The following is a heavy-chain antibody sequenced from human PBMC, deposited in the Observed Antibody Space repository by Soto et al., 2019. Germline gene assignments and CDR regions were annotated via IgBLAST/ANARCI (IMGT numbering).Heavy chain of an antibody. CDR2: ISSDNGNT. V-gene: IGHV1-18*01. CDR3: ARCIQQVYYYGMDV. CDR1: GYTFYSHS. D-gene: IGHD5-18*01. J-gene: IGHJ6*02. Sequence: QAQLVQSGAEVKKPGASVKVSCKASGYTFYSHSISWVRQAPGQGLEWMGRISSDNGNTRYAQKFRGRVTMTTDTSTSTVYMELRNLRSDDTAVYYFARCIQQVYYYGMDVWGQGTTVTVSS.